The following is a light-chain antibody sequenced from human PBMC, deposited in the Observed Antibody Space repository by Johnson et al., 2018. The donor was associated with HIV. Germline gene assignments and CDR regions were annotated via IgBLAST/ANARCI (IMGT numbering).Light chain of an antibody. Sequence: QSVLTQPPSVSAAPGQKVTISCSGSSSNIGNNYVSWYQQLPGTAPKLLIYDNNKRPSGIPDRFSGSKSGTSATLDITGLQTGDEADYYCAAWDSSLILYVFGTGTKVTVL. CDR3: AAWDSSLILYV. J-gene: IGLJ1*01. CDR2: DNN. CDR1: SSNIGNNY. V-gene: IGLV1-51*01.